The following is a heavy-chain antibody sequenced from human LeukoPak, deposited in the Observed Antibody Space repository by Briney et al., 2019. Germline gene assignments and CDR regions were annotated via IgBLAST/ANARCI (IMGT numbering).Heavy chain of an antibody. D-gene: IGHD1-7*01. J-gene: IGHJ4*02. CDR2: IYYSGST. CDR1: GGSISSYY. Sequence: SETLSLTCTVSGGSISSYYWSWIRQPPGKGLEWIGYIYYSGSTNYNPSLKSRVTISVDTSKNQFSLKLSSVTAADTAVYYCARVRITGTTTAFDYWGQGTPVTVSS. CDR3: ARVRITGTTTAFDY. V-gene: IGHV4-59*01.